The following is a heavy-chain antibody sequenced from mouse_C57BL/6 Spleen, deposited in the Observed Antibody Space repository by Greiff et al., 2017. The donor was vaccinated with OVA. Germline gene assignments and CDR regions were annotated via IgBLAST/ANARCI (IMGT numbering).Heavy chain of an antibody. CDR1: GYTFTSYW. J-gene: IGHJ1*03. D-gene: IGHD2-4*01. CDR2: IYPSDSET. CDR3: ARERLRLNFDV. V-gene: IGHV1-61*01. Sequence: QVQLQQPGAELVRPGSSVKLSCKASGYTFTSYWMDWVKQRPGQGLEWIGNIYPSDSETHYNQKFKDKATLTVDKSSSTAYMQLSSLTSEDSAVYYCARERLRLNFDVWGTGTTVTVSS.